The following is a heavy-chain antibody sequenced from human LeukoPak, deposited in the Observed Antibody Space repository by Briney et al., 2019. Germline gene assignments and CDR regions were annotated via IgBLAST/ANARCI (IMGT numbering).Heavy chain of an antibody. V-gene: IGHV3-7*01. CDR2: IKQDGSEK. J-gene: IGHJ4*02. D-gene: IGHD3-9*01. Sequence: GGSLRLSCAASGFTFSIYWMSWVRQAPGKGLEWVANIKQDGSEKYYVDSVKGRFTISRDNAKNSLYLQMNSLRAEDTAVYYCARDSWLQTNFDYWGQGTLVTVSS. CDR1: GFTFSIYW. CDR3: ARDSWLQTNFDY.